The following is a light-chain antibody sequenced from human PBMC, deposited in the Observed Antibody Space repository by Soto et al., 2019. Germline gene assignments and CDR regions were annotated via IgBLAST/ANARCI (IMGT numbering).Light chain of an antibody. CDR1: QSVSSIS. V-gene: IGKV3-20*01. J-gene: IGKJ1*01. CDR2: GAS. Sequence: EIVLTQSPGTLSLSPGERATLSCRASQSVSSISLAWYQQKPGQAPRLLIYGASNRATGIPDRFSGSGSGTDFTLTISRLEPEDFAVYYCQQYGSSGTFGQGTKVDIK. CDR3: QQYGSSGT.